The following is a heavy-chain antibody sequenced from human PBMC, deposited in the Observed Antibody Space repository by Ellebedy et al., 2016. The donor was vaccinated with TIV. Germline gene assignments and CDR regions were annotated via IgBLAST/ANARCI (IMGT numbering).Heavy chain of an antibody. CDR1: AYSFSSGYY. J-gene: IGHJ4*02. CDR2: IYHGGTI. D-gene: IGHD3-22*01. Sequence: MPSETLSLTCTVSAYSFSSGYYWGWIRPPPGKGLEWIGSIYHGGTIYFNPSLKSRVTISVDTSKKQFSLKLSSVTAADTAMYFCARREYPYDGSGYPYFGYWGRGTLVTVSS. CDR3: ARREYPYDGSGYPYFGY. V-gene: IGHV4-38-2*02.